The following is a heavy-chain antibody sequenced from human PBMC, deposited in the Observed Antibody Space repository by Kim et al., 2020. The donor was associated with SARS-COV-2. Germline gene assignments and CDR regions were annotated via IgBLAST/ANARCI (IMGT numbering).Heavy chain of an antibody. J-gene: IGHJ5*02. CDR1: GFTFSSYA. CDR2: ISYDGSNK. V-gene: IGHV3-30*04. CDR3: ARANDYGDQNWFDP. D-gene: IGHD4-17*01. Sequence: GGSLRLSCAASGFTFSSYAMHWVRQAPGKGLEWVAVISYDGSNKYYADSVKGRFTISRDNSKNTLYLQMNSLRAEDTAVYYCARANDYGDQNWFDPWGQG.